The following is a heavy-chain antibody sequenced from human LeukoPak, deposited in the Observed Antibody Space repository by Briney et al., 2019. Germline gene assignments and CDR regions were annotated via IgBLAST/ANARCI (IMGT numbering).Heavy chain of an antibody. CDR1: GGTFSSYA. CDR2: IIPIFGTA. CDR3: ARGGEEWLPQRYYYGMDV. Sequence: SVKVSCKASGGTFSSYAISWVRQAPGQGLEWMGGIIPIFGTANYAQKFQGRVTITADESTSTAYMELSSLRSEDTAVYYCARGGEEWLPQRYYYGMDVWGQGTTVTVSS. D-gene: IGHD5-12*01. J-gene: IGHJ6*02. V-gene: IGHV1-69*13.